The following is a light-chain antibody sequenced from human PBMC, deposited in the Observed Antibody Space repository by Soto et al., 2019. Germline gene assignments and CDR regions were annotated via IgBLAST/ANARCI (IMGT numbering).Light chain of an antibody. CDR2: GAS. CDR1: ESVRTS. V-gene: IGKV3-15*01. CDR3: QQYNSYPWT. Sequence: EVVLTQSPGTLSVSPGERATLSCRASESVRTSLAWYQQKPGRSPSLLIYGASTRATGLPARFSGSGSGTEFTLTISSLQSEDFATYYCQQYNSYPWTFGQGTKV. J-gene: IGKJ1*01.